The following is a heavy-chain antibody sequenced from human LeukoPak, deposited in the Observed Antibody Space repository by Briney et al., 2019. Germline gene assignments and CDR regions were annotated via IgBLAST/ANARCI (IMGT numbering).Heavy chain of an antibody. CDR3: AKSVLLWFGEVLYEDYFDS. V-gene: IGHV3-30*02. Sequence: GGSLRLSCEVSGIIFSTYGMHWVRQAPDKGLEWVAFINYDGSKKYYADSVKGRFTISRDNSKNTLYLQMNSLRAEDTAVYYCAKSVLLWFGEVLYEDYFDSWGQGTLVTVSS. CDR1: GIIFSTYG. J-gene: IGHJ4*02. CDR2: INYDGSKK. D-gene: IGHD3-10*01.